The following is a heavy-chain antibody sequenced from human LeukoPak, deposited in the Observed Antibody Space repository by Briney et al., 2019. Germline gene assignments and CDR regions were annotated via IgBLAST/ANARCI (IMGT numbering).Heavy chain of an antibody. D-gene: IGHD2-15*01. CDR3: AYLLYCSGGSCHTNSFDY. CDR1: GDSISSSSYY. J-gene: IGHJ4*02. Sequence: SETLSLTCSVSGDSISSSSYYWGWLRQPPGKGLEWIGSIYYTGSTYYNPSLKSRVTISIDTSKNQFSLKLSSVTAADTAAYFCAYLLYCSGGSCHTNSFDYWGQGTLVTVSS. CDR2: IYYTGST. V-gene: IGHV4-39*01.